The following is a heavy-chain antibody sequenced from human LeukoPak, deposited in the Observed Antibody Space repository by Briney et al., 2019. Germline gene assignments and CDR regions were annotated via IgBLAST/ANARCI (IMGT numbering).Heavy chain of an antibody. CDR3: ARVLVVPAASYYYYYYMDV. V-gene: IGHV4-38-2*02. J-gene: IGHJ6*03. CDR2: IYHSGST. D-gene: IGHD2-2*01. Sequence: SETLSLTCTVSGYSISSGYYWGWIRQPPGKGLEWIGSIYHSGSTYYNPSLKSRVTISVDTSKNQFSLKLSSVTAADTAVYYCARVLVVPAASYYYYYYMDVWGKGTTVTVSS. CDR1: GYSISSGYY.